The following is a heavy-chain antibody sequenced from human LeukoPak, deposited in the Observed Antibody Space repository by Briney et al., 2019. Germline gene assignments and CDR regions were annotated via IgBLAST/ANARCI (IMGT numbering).Heavy chain of an antibody. J-gene: IGHJ6*03. CDR1: GGSIGSYY. V-gene: IGHV4-4*07. CDR2: LHTSGNN. CDR3: ARGNYYYYMDV. Sequence: TSETLSLTCTVSGGSIGSYYWNWIRQPAGKGLEWIGRLHTSGNNNYNPSLESRVTMSVDPSKNQFSLKLNSVTAADTAVYYCARGNYYYYMDVWGKGTTVTVSS.